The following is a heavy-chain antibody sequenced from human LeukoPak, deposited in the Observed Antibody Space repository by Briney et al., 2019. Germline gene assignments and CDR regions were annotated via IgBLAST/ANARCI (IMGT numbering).Heavy chain of an antibody. D-gene: IGHD6-13*01. CDR2: IWYDGSNK. CDR3: ARVGGQQLVTYYYYGMDV. Sequence: PGRSLRLSCAASGFTFSSYGMHWVRQAPGKGLEWVAVIWYDGSNKYYADSVKGRFTISRDNSKNTLYLQMNSLRAEDTAVYYCARVGGQQLVTYYYYGMDVWGQGTTVTVSS. J-gene: IGHJ6*02. CDR1: GFTFSSYG. V-gene: IGHV3-33*01.